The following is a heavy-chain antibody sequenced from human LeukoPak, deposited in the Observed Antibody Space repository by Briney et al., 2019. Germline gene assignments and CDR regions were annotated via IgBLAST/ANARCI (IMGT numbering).Heavy chain of an antibody. CDR3: ARLIYDYVWGSYRSLRFDP. CDR2: IYYSGST. D-gene: IGHD3-16*02. J-gene: IGHJ5*02. Sequence: PSETLSLTCAVYGGSFSGYYWSWIRQPPGKGLEWIGSIYYSGSTYYNPSLKSRVTISVDTSKSQFSLKLSSVTAADTAVYYCARLIYDYVWGSYRSLRFDPWGQGTLVTVSS. CDR1: GGSFSGYY. V-gene: IGHV4-34*01.